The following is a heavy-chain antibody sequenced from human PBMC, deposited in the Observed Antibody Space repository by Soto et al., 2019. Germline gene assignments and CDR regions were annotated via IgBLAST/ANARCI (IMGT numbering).Heavy chain of an antibody. CDR2: VSTSGRST. CDR1: GFIFSEST. J-gene: IGHJ4*02. Sequence: GGSLRLSCSASGFIFSESTLYWVRQVPGKGLEAISAVSTSGRSTYYADAVKDRVTISRDNSKNTLFLQMGSLRPEDTAIYYCVKQAHGLDGVAFDYWGQGTQVTVSS. V-gene: IGHV3-64D*06. D-gene: IGHD2-15*01. CDR3: VKQAHGLDGVAFDY.